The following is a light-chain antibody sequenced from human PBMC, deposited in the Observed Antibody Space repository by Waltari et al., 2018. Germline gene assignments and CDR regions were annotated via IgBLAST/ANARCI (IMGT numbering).Light chain of an antibody. CDR1: SPTIGKNP. Sequence: QSVLTQPPSASGTPGQRVTTSCSGSSPTIGKNPVNWYQQLPGTAPKLVIYFNDQRPSGVPDRFSGSKSGTSASLAISGLQSEDEADFHCAVWDDSLNGLIFGGGTKLTVL. V-gene: IGLV1-44*01. CDR3: AVWDDSLNGLI. CDR2: FND. J-gene: IGLJ2*01.